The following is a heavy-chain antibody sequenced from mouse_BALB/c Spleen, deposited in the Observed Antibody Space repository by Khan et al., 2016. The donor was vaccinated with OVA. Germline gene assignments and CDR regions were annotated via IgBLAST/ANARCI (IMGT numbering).Heavy chain of an antibody. D-gene: IGHD1-1*01. CDR2: INPSTAYT. Sequence: VQLQQSGAELAKPGASVKMSRKASGYTFINYWILWVKQRPGQGLEWIGYINPSTAYTEYNQNFKDKATLTADKSSSTAYMQLSSLTSEDSAVYYCARRGLRWDFDYWGQGTTLTVSS. J-gene: IGHJ2*01. CDR3: ARRGLRWDFDY. V-gene: IGHV1-7*01. CDR1: GYTFINYW.